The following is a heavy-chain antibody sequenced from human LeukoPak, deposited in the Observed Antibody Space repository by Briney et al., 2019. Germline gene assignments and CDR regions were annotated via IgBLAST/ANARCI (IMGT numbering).Heavy chain of an antibody. J-gene: IGHJ4*02. D-gene: IGHD3-22*01. V-gene: IGHV1-69*05. CDR3: ERDGPAYDSSGYYDY. CDR2: IIPIFGTA. Sequence: GASVKVSCKASGGTFSSYAVSWVRQAPGQGLEWMGRIIPIFGTANYAQKFQGRVTITTTESTSTAYMELSSLRSEDTAVYYCERDGPAYDSSGYYDYWGQGTLVTVSS. CDR1: GGTFSSYA.